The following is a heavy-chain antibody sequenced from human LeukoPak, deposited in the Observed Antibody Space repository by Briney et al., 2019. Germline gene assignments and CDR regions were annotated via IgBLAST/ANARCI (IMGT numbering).Heavy chain of an antibody. J-gene: IGHJ5*02. Sequence: GGSLRLSCAASGFTFSSYSMNWVRQAPGKGLEWVSIISGSGGSKYYAHSVKGRFTISRDNSKNTLYLQMNSLRAEDTAVYYCAKSHNNWFDPWGQGTLVTVSS. CDR2: ISGSGGSK. CDR3: AKSHNNWFDP. V-gene: IGHV3-23*01. CDR1: GFTFSSYS.